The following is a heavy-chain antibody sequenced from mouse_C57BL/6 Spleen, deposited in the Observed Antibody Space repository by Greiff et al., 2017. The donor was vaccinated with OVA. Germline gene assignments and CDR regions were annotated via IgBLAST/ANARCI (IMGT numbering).Heavy chain of an antibody. V-gene: IGHV5-17*01. D-gene: IGHD1-1*01. CDR1: GFTFSDYG. CDR2: ISSGSSTI. CDR3: ATVDFDY. J-gene: IGHJ2*01. Sequence: EVKLVEPGGGLVKPGGSLKLSCAASGFTFSDYGMHWVRQAPEKGLEWVAYISSGSSTIYYADTVKGRFTISRDNAKITLFLQMTSLRSEDTAMYYCATVDFDYWGQGTTLTVSS.